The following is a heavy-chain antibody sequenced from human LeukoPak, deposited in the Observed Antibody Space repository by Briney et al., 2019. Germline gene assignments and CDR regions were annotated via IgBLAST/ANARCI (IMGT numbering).Heavy chain of an antibody. Sequence: SETLSLTCAVSGGSISSSNWWSWVRQPPGKGLEWIGEIYHSGSTNYNPALKSRVTISVDKSKNQFSLELSSVTAADTAVYYCARDLSDRRYDFWSGYQASYYYYGMDVWGQGTTVTVSS. CDR2: IYHSGST. D-gene: IGHD3-3*01. J-gene: IGHJ6*02. CDR1: GGSISSSNW. CDR3: ARDLSDRRYDFWSGYQASYYYYGMDV. V-gene: IGHV4-4*02.